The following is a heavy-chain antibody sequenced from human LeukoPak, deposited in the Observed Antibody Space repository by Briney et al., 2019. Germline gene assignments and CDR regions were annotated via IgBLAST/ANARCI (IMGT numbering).Heavy chain of an antibody. V-gene: IGHV3-7*01. CDR2: IKQDGSEK. CDR1: GFTFSSYW. Sequence: GGSLRLSCAASGFTFSSYWMSWVRQAPGKGLEWVANIKQDGSEKYYVDSVKGRFTISRDNAKNSLSLQMNSLRVEDTAIYYCARAGIAAGLGMGFDSWGLGTLVTVSA. CDR3: ARAGIAAGLGMGFDS. J-gene: IGHJ4*02. D-gene: IGHD6-13*01.